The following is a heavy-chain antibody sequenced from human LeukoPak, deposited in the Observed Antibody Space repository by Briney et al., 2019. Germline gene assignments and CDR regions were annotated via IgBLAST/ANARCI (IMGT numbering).Heavy chain of an antibody. CDR2: IKQDGSEK. Sequence: PGGSLSLSFAASGFTFSSYWMSWVRQAPGKGLEWVANIKQDGSEKYYVDSVKGRFTISRDNAKNSLYLQMNSLRAEDTAVYYCARVRTDFGVVILDRHFDYWGQGTLVTVSS. CDR1: GFTFSSYW. CDR3: ARVRTDFGVVILDRHFDY. J-gene: IGHJ4*02. D-gene: IGHD3-3*01. V-gene: IGHV3-7*01.